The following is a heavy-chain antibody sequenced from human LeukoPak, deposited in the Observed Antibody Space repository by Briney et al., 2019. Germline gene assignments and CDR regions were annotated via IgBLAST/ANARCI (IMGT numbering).Heavy chain of an antibody. V-gene: IGHV3-30*18. CDR2: ISYDGSNK. CDR3: AKSGRFLEWLLSAFDY. CDR1: GFTFSSYA. D-gene: IGHD3-3*01. Sequence: GGSLRLSCAASGFTFSSYAIHWVRQAPGKGLEWVAVISYDGSNKYYADSVKGRFTISRDNSKNTLYLQMNSLRAEDTAVYYCAKSGRFLEWLLSAFDYWGQGTLVTVSS. J-gene: IGHJ4*02.